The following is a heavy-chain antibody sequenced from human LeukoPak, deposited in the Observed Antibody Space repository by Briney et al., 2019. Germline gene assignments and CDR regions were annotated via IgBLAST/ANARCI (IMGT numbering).Heavy chain of an antibody. Sequence: GASVKVSCKVSGYTLTELSMHWVRQAPGKGLEWMGGFDPEDGETIYAQKFQGRVTMTEDTSTDTAYMKLSSLRSEDTAVYYCATGGAAAGLNWFDPWGQGTLVTVSS. D-gene: IGHD6-13*01. CDR3: ATGGAAAGLNWFDP. CDR1: GYTLTELS. V-gene: IGHV1-24*01. CDR2: FDPEDGET. J-gene: IGHJ5*02.